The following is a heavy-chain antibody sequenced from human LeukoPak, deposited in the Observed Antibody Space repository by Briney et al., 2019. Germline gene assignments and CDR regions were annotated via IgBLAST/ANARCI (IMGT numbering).Heavy chain of an antibody. CDR2: IYYSGST. Sequence: SETLSLTCTVSGGSFSSYYWSWIRQPPGKGLEWIGYIYYSGSTNYNPSLKSRVTISVDTSKNQFSLKLSSVTAADTAVYYCARSGYSYGSRSPIYWYFDLWGRGTLVTVSS. CDR3: ARSGYSYGSRSPIYWYFDL. CDR1: GGSFSSYY. D-gene: IGHD5-18*01. V-gene: IGHV4-59*01. J-gene: IGHJ2*01.